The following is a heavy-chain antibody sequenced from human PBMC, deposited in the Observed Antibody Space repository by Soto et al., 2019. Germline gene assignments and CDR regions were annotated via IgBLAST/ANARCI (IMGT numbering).Heavy chain of an antibody. V-gene: IGHV3-23*01. J-gene: IGHJ4*02. CDR3: AKRGPSPRLLDYGGYAFYFDF. CDR1: GFTFRNYA. D-gene: IGHD4-17*01. CDR2: ISGSGGST. Sequence: GGSLRLSCAASGFTFRNYAMSWVRQAPGKGLEWVSGISGSGGSTYYADSVKGRFTISRDNSRNTLYLQMNSLRAEDTAVDYSAKRGPSPRLLDYGGYAFYFDFWGQGPLVTVSS.